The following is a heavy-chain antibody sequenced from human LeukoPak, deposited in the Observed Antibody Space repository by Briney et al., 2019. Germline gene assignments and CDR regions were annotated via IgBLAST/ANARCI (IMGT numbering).Heavy chain of an antibody. J-gene: IGHJ5*02. CDR1: GYTLTGYY. D-gene: IGHD3-10*01. V-gene: IGHV1-2*02. Sequence: APVKVSCKASGYTLTGYYMHWVRQAPGQGLEWMGWINPNSGGTNYAQKFQGRVTMTRDTSISTAYMELSRLRSDDTAVYYCARDYGSGSYYNLYNWFDPWGQGTLVTVSS. CDR2: INPNSGGT. CDR3: ARDYGSGSYYNLYNWFDP.